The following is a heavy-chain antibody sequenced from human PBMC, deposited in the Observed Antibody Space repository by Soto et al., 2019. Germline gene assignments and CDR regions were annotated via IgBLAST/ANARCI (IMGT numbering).Heavy chain of an antibody. V-gene: IGHV3-15*01. J-gene: IGHJ4*02. CDR1: GFTFSNAW. CDR3: TTDDPINRY. Sequence: LRLSCSASGFTFSNAWMTWVRQAPGKGLEWVARIKSKTDGGTTDYAAPVKVRFSISRDDSKNTVYPQMNSLKTEDTAVYYCTTDDPINRYWGQGTLVTVSS. CDR2: IKSKTDGGTT.